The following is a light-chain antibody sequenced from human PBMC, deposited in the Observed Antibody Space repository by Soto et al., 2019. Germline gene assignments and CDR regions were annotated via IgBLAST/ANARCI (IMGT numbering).Light chain of an antibody. CDR3: QQYNNWPPWT. J-gene: IGKJ1*01. V-gene: IGKV3-15*01. CDR2: GAS. Sequence: EIVMPQSPATLSVSPGERATLSCRASQSVSSNLAWYQQKPGQAPRLLIYGASTRATGIPARFSGSGSGTEFTLTISSLQSEDFAVYYCQQYNNWPPWTFGKGTKGEIK. CDR1: QSVSSN.